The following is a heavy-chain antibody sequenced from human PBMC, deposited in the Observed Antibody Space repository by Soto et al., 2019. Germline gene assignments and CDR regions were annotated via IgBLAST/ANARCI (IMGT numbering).Heavy chain of an antibody. J-gene: IGHJ2*01. D-gene: IGHD2-15*01. V-gene: IGHV4-4*07. CDR2: IYTSGST. Sequence: SETLSLTCTVSGGSISSYYWSWIRQPAGKGLEWIGRIYTSGSTNYNPSLKSRVTMSVDTSKNQFSLKLSSVTAADTAVYSCARDPNCSGGSCDGSWYFELWGRFTLVTVSS. CDR1: GGSISSYY. CDR3: ARDPNCSGGSCDGSWYFEL.